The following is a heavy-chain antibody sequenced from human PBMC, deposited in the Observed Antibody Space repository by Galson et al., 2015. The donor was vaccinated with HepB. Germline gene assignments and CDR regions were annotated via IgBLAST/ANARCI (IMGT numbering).Heavy chain of an antibody. Sequence: SVKVSCKASGGTFGSYAISWVRQAPGQGLEWMGGIIPIFGTANYAQKFQGRVTITADESTSTAYMELSSLRSEDTAVYYCARAGSYSSSWYYFDYWGQGTLVTVSS. V-gene: IGHV1-69*13. J-gene: IGHJ4*02. CDR3: ARAGSYSSSWYYFDY. CDR1: GGTFGSYA. CDR2: IIPIFGTA. D-gene: IGHD6-13*01.